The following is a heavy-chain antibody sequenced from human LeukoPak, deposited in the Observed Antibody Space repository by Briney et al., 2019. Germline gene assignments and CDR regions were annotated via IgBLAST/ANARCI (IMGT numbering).Heavy chain of an antibody. D-gene: IGHD1-26*01. CDR3: AKKRSGSNYPFDY. CDR2: SKDKANRYTT. Sequence: AGCLSLSCAASAFTFSDHCMDWVRQAPGKVMEWVGRSKDKANRYTTEYAASVKGRFTVSRDDSKKSVYLQMNSLKTEDTAVYYCAKKRSGSNYPFDYWGQGTLVTVSS. J-gene: IGHJ4*02. CDR1: AFTFSDHC. V-gene: IGHV3-72*01.